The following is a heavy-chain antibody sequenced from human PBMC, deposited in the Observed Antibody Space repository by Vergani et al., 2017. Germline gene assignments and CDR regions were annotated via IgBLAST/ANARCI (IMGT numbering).Heavy chain of an antibody. V-gene: IGHV3-64D*06. D-gene: IGHD5-24*01. Sequence: EVQLVESGGGLVQPGGSLRLSCSASGFTFSSYAMHWVRQAPGKGLEYVSAISSNGGSTYYADSVKGRFTISRDNSKNTLYLQMSSLIAEDTAVYYCVKEREFDGYSRYFDYWGQGTLVTVSS. J-gene: IGHJ4*02. CDR1: GFTFSSYA. CDR3: VKEREFDGYSRYFDY. CDR2: ISSNGGST.